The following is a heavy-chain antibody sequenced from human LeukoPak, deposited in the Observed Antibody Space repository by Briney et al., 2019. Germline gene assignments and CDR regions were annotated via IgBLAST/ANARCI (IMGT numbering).Heavy chain of an antibody. V-gene: IGHV1-3*01. J-gene: IGHJ5*02. CDR1: GYTFTSHG. Sequence: ASVKVSCKAAGYTFTSHGFIWLRQAPGQRLEWMGWINAGNGNTKYSQKFQGRVTITRDTSASTAYMELSSLRSEDTAVYYCARGKGRFCSSTSCYTVANWFDPWGQGTLVTVSS. CDR3: ARGKGRFCSSTSCYTVANWFDP. CDR2: INAGNGNT. D-gene: IGHD2-2*02.